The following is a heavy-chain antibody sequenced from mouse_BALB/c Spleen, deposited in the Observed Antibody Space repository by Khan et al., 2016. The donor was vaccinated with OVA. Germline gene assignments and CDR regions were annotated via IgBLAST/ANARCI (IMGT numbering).Heavy chain of an antibody. D-gene: IGHD1-3*01. CDR3: ARLEDI. J-gene: IGHJ2*01. Sequence: QVQLKQSGPGLVAPSQSLSITCTVSGFSLTSYGVHWVRPPPGKGLEWLGVIWAGGSTNYNSALMSRLSISQDNSTRQVFLKMNSLQTHDTAMYYCARLEDIWGQGTTLTGSS. V-gene: IGHV2-9*02. CDR2: IWAGGST. CDR1: GFSLTSYG.